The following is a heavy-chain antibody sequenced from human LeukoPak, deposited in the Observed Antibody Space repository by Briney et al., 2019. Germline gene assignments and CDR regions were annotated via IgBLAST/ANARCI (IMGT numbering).Heavy chain of an antibody. CDR2: IKQDGSEK. J-gene: IGHJ4*02. Sequence: GGSLRLSCAASGFTFSSYWMSWVRQAPGKGLEWVANIKQDGSEKYYVDSVKGRFTISRDNAKNSLYLQMNSLRAEDTAVYYCARDPYGSGSYYLDYWGQGTLVTVSS. D-gene: IGHD3-10*01. CDR3: ARDPYGSGSYYLDY. CDR1: GFTFSSYW. V-gene: IGHV3-7*01.